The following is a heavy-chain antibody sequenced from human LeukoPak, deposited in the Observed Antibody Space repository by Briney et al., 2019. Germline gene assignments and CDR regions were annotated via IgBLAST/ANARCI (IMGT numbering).Heavy chain of an antibody. Sequence: SETLSLTCAVYGGSFSGFSRRWIRQPPGKGLEWIGEINHSGSTNYNPSLKSRVTISVDTSKNQFSLKLGSVTAADTAVYYCARGRVAAAGTRYYFYYYGMDVWGQGTTVTVYS. V-gene: IGHV4-34*01. D-gene: IGHD6-13*01. CDR2: INHSGST. CDR1: GGSFSGFS. CDR3: ARGRVAAAGTRYYFYYYGMDV. J-gene: IGHJ6*02.